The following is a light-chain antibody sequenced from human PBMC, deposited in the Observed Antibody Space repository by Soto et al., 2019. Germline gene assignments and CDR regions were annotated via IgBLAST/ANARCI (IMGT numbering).Light chain of an antibody. Sequence: EIVMTQSPATLSVSPGERATLSCRASQSVSSNVAWYQQKPGQAPRLLIYGASTRATGIPARFSGSGSGTEFTLTISSLESEDFAVYYCQQDNNWPLTFGGGTKVEIK. V-gene: IGKV3D-15*01. CDR1: QSVSSN. J-gene: IGKJ4*01. CDR3: QQDNNWPLT. CDR2: GAS.